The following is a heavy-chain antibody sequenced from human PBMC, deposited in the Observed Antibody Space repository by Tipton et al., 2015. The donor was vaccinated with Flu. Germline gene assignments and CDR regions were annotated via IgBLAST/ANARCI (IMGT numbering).Heavy chain of an antibody. J-gene: IGHJ6*03. Sequence: TLSLTCAVYGGSFSGYYWSWIRQPPGKGLEWIGEINHSGSTNYNPSLKSRVTISVDTSKNQFSLKLSSVTAADTAVYYCAKVTTGSYYYMDVWGKGTTVTVSS. CDR3: AKVTTGSYYYMDV. D-gene: IGHD4-11*01. CDR2: INHSGST. CDR1: GGSFSGYY. V-gene: IGHV4-34*01.